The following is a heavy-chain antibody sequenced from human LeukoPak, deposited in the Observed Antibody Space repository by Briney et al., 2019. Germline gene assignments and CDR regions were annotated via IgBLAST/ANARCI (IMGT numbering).Heavy chain of an antibody. V-gene: IGHV3-48*03. D-gene: IGHD6-19*01. CDR2: ISSSGSTS. Sequence: PGGSLRLSCVASGLTFSNCELNWVRQAPGKGLEWISYISSSGSTSYYADSVKGRFTISRDNAKNSPFLQMNSLRAEDTAVYYCARSGYSSGWHDYWGQGTLVTVSS. CDR1: GLTFSNCE. J-gene: IGHJ4*02. CDR3: ARSGYSSGWHDY.